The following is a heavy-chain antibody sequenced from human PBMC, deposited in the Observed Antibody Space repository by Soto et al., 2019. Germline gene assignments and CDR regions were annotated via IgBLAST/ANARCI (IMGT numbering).Heavy chain of an antibody. CDR3: AADQRLGGYHDY. Sequence: SVKVSCKASGFTFTSSAVQWVRQARGQRLEWIGWIVVGSGNTNYAQKFQERVTITRDMSRSTAYMELSSLRSEDTAVYYCAADQRLGGYHDYWGQGTLVTVSS. CDR1: GFTFTSSA. CDR2: IVVGSGNT. D-gene: IGHD5-12*01. J-gene: IGHJ4*02. V-gene: IGHV1-58*01.